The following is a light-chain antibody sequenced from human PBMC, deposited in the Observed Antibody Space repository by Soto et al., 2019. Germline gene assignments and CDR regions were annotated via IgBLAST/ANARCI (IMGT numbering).Light chain of an antibody. CDR3: QQSYNTPLT. CDR2: DAS. Sequence: DIEVTQSPSSLAASLGDRVTITCRASQTMCSYVNWYRQKSGAAPELLIYDASTLQSGVPSRFRGGASGTDFTLTISSLQLDDFATYYCQQSYNTPLTFGQGTKVDI. CDR1: QTMCSY. J-gene: IGKJ1*01. V-gene: IGKV1-39*01.